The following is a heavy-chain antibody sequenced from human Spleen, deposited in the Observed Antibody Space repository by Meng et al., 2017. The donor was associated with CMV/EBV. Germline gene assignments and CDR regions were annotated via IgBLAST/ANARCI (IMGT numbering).Heavy chain of an antibody. V-gene: IGHV3-48*04. D-gene: IGHD3-22*01. CDR2: ISSSSSTI. CDR3: ARGGYYDNSGWLQVDY. CDR1: GFTFSSYS. Sequence: GESLKISCAASGFTFSSYSMNWVRQAPGKGLEWVSYISSSSSTIYYADSVKGRFTISRDNAKNSLYLQMNSLRAEDTAVYYCARGGYYDNSGWLQVDYWGQGTLVTVSS. J-gene: IGHJ4*02.